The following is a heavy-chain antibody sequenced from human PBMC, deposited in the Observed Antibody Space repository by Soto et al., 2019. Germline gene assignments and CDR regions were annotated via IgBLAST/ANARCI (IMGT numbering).Heavy chain of an antibody. V-gene: IGHV1-69*02. D-gene: IGHD3-10*01. CDR1: GDTFSFYT. CDR3: ATSSGSGYRAFDY. CDR2: VNPILSMS. J-gene: IGHJ4*02. Sequence: SVKVSCKASGDTFSFYTINWVGQAPGLGLEWMGRVNPILSMSNYAQRFQGRVTMTADKSTSTAYMELSGLRSEDTAMYYCATSSGSGYRAFDYWGQGALVTVS.